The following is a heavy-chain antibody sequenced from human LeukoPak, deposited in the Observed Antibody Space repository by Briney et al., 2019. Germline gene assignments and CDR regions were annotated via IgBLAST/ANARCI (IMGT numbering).Heavy chain of an antibody. D-gene: IGHD2-21*02. CDR2: ISSGSSTI. CDR1: GFTFSSYS. CDR3: ARENIVVVTAIRDAFDI. Sequence: GGSLRLSCAASGFTFSSYSMNWVRQAPGKGLEWVPCISSGSSTIYYADSVKGRFTISRDKAKNSLCLQMNSLRDEDTAVYYCARENIVVVTAIRDAFDIWGQGTMVTVSS. V-gene: IGHV3-48*02. J-gene: IGHJ3*02.